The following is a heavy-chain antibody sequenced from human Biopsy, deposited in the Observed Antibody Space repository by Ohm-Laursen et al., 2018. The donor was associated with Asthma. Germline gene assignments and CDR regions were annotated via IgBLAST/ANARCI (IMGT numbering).Heavy chain of an antibody. CDR2: INNSSSII. Sequence: SLRLSCAASGFTFSSYPMNWVRQAPGKGLEWLSYINNSSSIIYYADSVKGRFTISRDNAKNSLFLQMNSLRAEDTAVYYCARDREVYGSGIGALYYYYCYGMDVWGQGTTVTVSS. CDR1: GFTFSSYP. V-gene: IGHV3-21*04. J-gene: IGHJ6*02. D-gene: IGHD3-10*01. CDR3: ARDREVYGSGIGALYYYYCYGMDV.